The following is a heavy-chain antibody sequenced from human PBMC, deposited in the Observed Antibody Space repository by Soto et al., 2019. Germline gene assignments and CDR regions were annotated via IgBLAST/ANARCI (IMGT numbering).Heavy chain of an antibody. CDR1: GGSISTYY. V-gene: IGHV4-59*01. D-gene: IGHD6-19*01. CDR3: ARAGVSGWYFDY. Sequence: QVQLQESGPGLVKPSETLSLTCTVSGGSISTYYWTWIRQPPGKGLEWVGTISYSGTTNYSPSLKRRLTLSVDTSENQFALTLTSVTAADTAVYSCARAGVSGWYFDYWGQGPLLTVSS. J-gene: IGHJ4*02. CDR2: ISYSGTT.